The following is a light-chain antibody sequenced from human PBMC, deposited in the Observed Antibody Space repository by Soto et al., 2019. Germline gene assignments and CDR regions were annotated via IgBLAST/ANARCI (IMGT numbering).Light chain of an antibody. V-gene: IGLV2-14*01. Sequence: QSVLTQPYSGSGFLGESSTISYTGTNTDIGGYNYVSWYQQHPGKAPKLVIYDVSSRPSGISNRFSGSKSGFTASLTISGLQAADDAHYYCSSYRAYRTLEVFGTGTKVTVL. CDR2: DVS. J-gene: IGLJ1*01. CDR1: NTDIGGYNY. CDR3: SSYRAYRTLEV.